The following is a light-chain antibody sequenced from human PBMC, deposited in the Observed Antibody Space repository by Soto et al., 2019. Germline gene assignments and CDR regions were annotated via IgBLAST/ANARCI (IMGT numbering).Light chain of an antibody. CDR2: EVS. J-gene: IGLJ1*01. CDR3: CSYAGSSTYV. Sequence: QSVLTQPASVSGCPGQSITISCTGTSSDVGSYNLVSWYQQHPGKAPKVMIYEVSKWPSGVPNRFSGSKSGNTASLTISGLQAEDEADYYCCSYAGSSTYVFGTGTKVTVL. CDR1: SSDVGSYNL. V-gene: IGLV2-23*02.